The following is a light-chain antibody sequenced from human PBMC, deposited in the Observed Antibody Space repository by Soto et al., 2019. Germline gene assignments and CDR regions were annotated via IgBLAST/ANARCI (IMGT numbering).Light chain of an antibody. CDR3: ASLTTTSFV. Sequence: QSALTQPASVSGSPGQSITISCTGTSSDVGAYNLVSWYQHHPGKAPKLLISEVSNRPSGVSDRFSGSKSGNTASLAISGLQAEDEADYYCASLTTTSFVFGTGTQLTVL. J-gene: IGLJ1*01. CDR1: SSDVGAYNL. V-gene: IGLV2-14*01. CDR2: EVS.